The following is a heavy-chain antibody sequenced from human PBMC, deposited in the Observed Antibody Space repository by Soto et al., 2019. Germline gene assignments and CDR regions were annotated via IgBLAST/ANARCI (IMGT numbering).Heavy chain of an antibody. Sequence: QVQLVQSGAEVKKPGSSVKVSCKASGGTFSSYSINWVRQAPGQGLEWMGEIIPIFGTANYEQKFQGRVTITADKSTSTAYIELSSLRSEDTAVYYGARDGGRHSGGIDYWGQGALVNVSS. J-gene: IGHJ4*02. V-gene: IGHV1-69*06. CDR3: ARDGGRHSGGIDY. CDR2: IIPIFGTA. CDR1: GGTFSSYS. D-gene: IGHD1-26*01.